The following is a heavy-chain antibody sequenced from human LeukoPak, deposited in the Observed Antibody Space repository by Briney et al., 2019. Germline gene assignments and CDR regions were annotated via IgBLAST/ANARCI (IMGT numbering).Heavy chain of an antibody. Sequence: SQTLSLTCTVSGGSISSGDYYWSWIRQPPGKALEWIGYIYYSGNPYYNPSLKSRVTISVDTSKSQFSLKLNSVTAADTAVYYCAREDRLSRYFDYWGQGTLVTVSS. CDR1: GGSISSGDYY. CDR2: IYYSGNP. V-gene: IGHV4-30-4*01. CDR3: AREDRLSRYFDY. J-gene: IGHJ4*02.